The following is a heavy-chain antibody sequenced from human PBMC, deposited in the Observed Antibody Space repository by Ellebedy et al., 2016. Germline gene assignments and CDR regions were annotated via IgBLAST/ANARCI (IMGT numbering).Heavy chain of an antibody. CDR1: GFTFSGFG. D-gene: IGHD2-21*02. CDR2: ISHDGRNE. J-gene: IGHJ4*02. Sequence: GGSLRLSXAASGFTFSGFGMHWVRQAPGKGLEWVAGISHDGRNEGLADSVKGRFTISRDNSKNALFLQMNSLRVEDTAVYYCAKDPYRAFCGADCFNYFESWGQGTLVAVSS. CDR3: AKDPYRAFCGADCFNYFES. V-gene: IGHV3-30*18.